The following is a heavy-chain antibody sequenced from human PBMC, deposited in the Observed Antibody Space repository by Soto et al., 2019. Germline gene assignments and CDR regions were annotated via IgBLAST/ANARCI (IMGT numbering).Heavy chain of an antibody. CDR2: IYYSGTT. D-gene: IGHD3-10*01. CDR1: GGSMSSYY. V-gene: IGHV4-59*08. J-gene: IGHJ5*02. Sequence: PSETLSLTCTVSGGSMSSYYWSWIRQPPGKGLEWIGYIYYSGTTNNDPSLKSRVTISVDTSTNQFSLKLTSVTAADTAVYYCTRYYGSVFDPWGQGTLVTGSS. CDR3: TRYYGSVFDP.